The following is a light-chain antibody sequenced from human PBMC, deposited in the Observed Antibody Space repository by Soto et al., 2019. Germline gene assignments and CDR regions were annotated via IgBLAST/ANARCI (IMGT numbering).Light chain of an antibody. Sequence: VLTQSPGTLSLSPGESATLSCRASQTVSITYLTWYKQKPGQAPRLLIFGASKRATGIPDRFSGSGSGTDFTLTISRLEPEDFEVYYCQQYVSSPRTFGQGTRLEI. CDR2: GAS. CDR3: QQYVSSPRT. V-gene: IGKV3-20*01. J-gene: IGKJ5*01. CDR1: QTVSITY.